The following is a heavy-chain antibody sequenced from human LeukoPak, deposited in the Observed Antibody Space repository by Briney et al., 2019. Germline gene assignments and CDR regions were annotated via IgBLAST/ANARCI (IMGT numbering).Heavy chain of an antibody. Sequence: ASVKVSCRASGYTFTRYIRNWVRQAPGQRPEWMGWINPGNGNTKYSEKFQDRVTFTRDTSANTAYMELSSLRSEDTPVYYCARERVTTTAFDYSGQGTLVTASS. V-gene: IGHV1-3*01. J-gene: IGHJ4*02. D-gene: IGHD5-12*01. CDR1: GYTFTRYI. CDR3: ARERVTTTAFDY. CDR2: INPGNGNT.